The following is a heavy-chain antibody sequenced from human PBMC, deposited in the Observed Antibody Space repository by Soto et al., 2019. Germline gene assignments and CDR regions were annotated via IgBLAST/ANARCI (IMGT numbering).Heavy chain of an antibody. D-gene: IGHD1-1*01. CDR1: GGTFSSYA. J-gene: IGHJ6*02. Sequence: QVQLVQSGAEVKKPGSSVKVSCKASGGTFSSYAISWVRQAPGQGLEWMGGIIPIFGTANYAQKFQGRVTITADKSTSTAYMELSSLRSEDTAVYYCARGKTARQNKLERLHYYYYYGMDVWGQGTTVTVSS. CDR2: IIPIFGTA. CDR3: ARGKTARQNKLERLHYYYYYGMDV. V-gene: IGHV1-69*06.